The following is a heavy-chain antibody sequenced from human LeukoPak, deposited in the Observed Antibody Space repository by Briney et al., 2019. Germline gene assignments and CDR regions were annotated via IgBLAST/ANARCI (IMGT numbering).Heavy chain of an antibody. CDR3: ARDVTGSYRPTFDY. J-gene: IGHJ4*02. CDR2: IHYSGTT. V-gene: IGHV4-59*01. CDR1: GGSISDYC. Sequence: SETLSLTCTVSGGSISDYCWNWIRQPPGKGLDWMGSIHYSGTTNYNPSLKSRVTISVDTPKNQFSLKLNSMTAADTAVYYCARDVTGSYRPTFDYWDQGTPVTVSS. D-gene: IGHD1-26*01.